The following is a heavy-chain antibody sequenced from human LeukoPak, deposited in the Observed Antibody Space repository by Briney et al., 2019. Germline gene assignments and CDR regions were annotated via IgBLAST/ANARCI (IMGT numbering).Heavy chain of an antibody. CDR2: IYYSGST. CDR3: GRQRKRNDASGI. V-gene: IGHV4-39*01. J-gene: IGHJ3*02. Sequence: PSETLSLTCTVSGGSISSSSYYWGWIRQPPGKGLEWIGSIYYSGSTYYNPSLKSRVTISVDTSKNQFSLKLSSVTAADTAVYYCGRQRKRNDASGIWGQGTMVTVSS. CDR1: GGSISSSSYY.